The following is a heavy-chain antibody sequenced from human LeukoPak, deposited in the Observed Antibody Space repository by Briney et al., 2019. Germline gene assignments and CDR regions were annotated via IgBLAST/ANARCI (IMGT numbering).Heavy chain of an antibody. CDR2: ISGSGGST. Sequence: GGSLRLSCAASGFTFSSYAMSWARQAPGKGLEWVSAISGSGGSTDYADSVKGRFTISRDNSKNTLYMQMNSLRAEDTAVYYCARDLSPGGSGSYGYWGQGTLVTVSS. CDR3: ARDLSPGGSGSYGY. D-gene: IGHD1-26*01. J-gene: IGHJ4*02. CDR1: GFTFSSYA. V-gene: IGHV3-23*01.